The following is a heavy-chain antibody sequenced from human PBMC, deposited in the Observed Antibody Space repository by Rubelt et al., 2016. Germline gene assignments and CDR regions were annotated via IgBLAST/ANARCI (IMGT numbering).Heavy chain of an antibody. J-gene: IGHJ4*02. CDR1: GYTFTGYY. Sequence: QVQLVQSGAEVKKPGASVKVSCKASGYTFTGYYMLWVRQAPGQGLEWMGWINPNSGGTNYAQKFQGRVTMARGTSISTAYMELGRLRSDDTALYYCARDLYKGPRWLVAYWGQGTLVTVSS. CDR2: INPNSGGT. V-gene: IGHV1-2*02. CDR3: ARDLYKGPRWLVAY. D-gene: IGHD6-19*01.